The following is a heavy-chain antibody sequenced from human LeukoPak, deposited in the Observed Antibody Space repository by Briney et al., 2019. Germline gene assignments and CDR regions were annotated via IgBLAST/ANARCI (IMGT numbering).Heavy chain of an antibody. J-gene: IGHJ3*02. CDR3: ARTRGNAFDI. Sequence: GGSLRLSCVGSGLTFSSDWMHWVRQAPGKGPVWVSRINTDGDSTVYADSVKGRFTVSKDNAKNTLYLQMNSLRLEDTATYYCARTRGNAFDIWGQGTMVTVSS. CDR2: INTDGDST. CDR1: GLTFSSDW. D-gene: IGHD3-16*01. V-gene: IGHV3-74*01.